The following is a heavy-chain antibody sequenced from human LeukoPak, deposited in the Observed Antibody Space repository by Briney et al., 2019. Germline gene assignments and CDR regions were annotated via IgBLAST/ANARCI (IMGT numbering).Heavy chain of an antibody. CDR3: ARLGIAAAGTRDWFDP. D-gene: IGHD6-13*01. J-gene: IGHJ5*02. V-gene: IGHV4-59*08. CDR1: GGSISSYY. Sequence: SETLSLTCTVTGGSISSYYWSWIRQPPGKGLEWIGYIYYSGSTNYNPSLKSRVTISVDTSKNQFSLKLSSVTAADTAVYYCARLGIAAAGTRDWFDPWGQGTLITVSS. CDR2: IYYSGST.